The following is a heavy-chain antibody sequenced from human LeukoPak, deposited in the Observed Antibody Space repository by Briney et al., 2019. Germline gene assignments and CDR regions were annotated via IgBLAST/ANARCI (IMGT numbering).Heavy chain of an antibody. V-gene: IGHV3-7*01. CDR3: ARGLYDSSGYYQDY. J-gene: IGHJ4*02. Sequence: PGGSLRLSCAASGFTFSSYWMSWVRQAPGKGLEWVANIKQDGSEKYYVDSVKGRFTISRDDAKNSLYLQMNSLGAEDTAVYYRARGLYDSSGYYQDYWGQGTLVTVSS. CDR2: IKQDGSEK. D-gene: IGHD3-22*01. CDR1: GFTFSSYW.